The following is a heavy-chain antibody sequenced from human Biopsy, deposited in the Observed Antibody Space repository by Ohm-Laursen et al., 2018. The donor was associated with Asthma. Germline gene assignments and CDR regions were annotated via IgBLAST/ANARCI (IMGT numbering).Heavy chain of an antibody. Sequence: ASVKVSCKASGYTFTSYYMHRVRQAPGQGLEWMGIINPSGGSTSYAQKFRGRVTMTRDTSTSTVYMELSSLRSEDTAVYYCARRGITGTTLDYWGQGTLVTVSS. CDR3: ARRGITGTTLDY. CDR2: INPSGGST. CDR1: GYTFTSYY. V-gene: IGHV1-46*01. D-gene: IGHD1-7*01. J-gene: IGHJ4*02.